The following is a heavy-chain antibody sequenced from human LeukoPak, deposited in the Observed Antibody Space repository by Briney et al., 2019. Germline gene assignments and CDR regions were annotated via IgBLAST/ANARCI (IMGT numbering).Heavy chain of an antibody. CDR2: IKSKTDGGTT. D-gene: IGHD2-15*01. V-gene: IGHV3-15*01. CDR1: GFTFSNAW. Sequence: AGGSLRLSCAASGFTFSNAWMSWVRQAPGKGLEWVGRIKSKTDGGTTDYAAPVKGRFTISRDDSKNTLYLQMNSLKTEDTAVYYCRVGYCSGGSYYSAGDWFDPWGQGTLVTVSS. CDR3: RVGYCSGGSYYSAGDWFDP. J-gene: IGHJ5*02.